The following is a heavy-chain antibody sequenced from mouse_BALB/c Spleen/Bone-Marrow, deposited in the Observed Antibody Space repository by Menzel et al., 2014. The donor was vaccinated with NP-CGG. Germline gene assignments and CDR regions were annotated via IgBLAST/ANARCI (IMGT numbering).Heavy chain of an antibody. J-gene: IGHJ3*01. CDR3: ARDSDWFAY. V-gene: IGHV7-3*02. Sequence: EVQLVESGGGLVQPGGSLRLSCATSGFAFTDNYMTWVRQPPGKALEWLGFIRNKASGYTTEYSASVKGRFTISRDNSQSILYLQMNTLRAEDSATYYCARDSDWFAYWGQGTLVTVSA. CDR1: GFAFTDNY. CDR2: IRNKASGYTT.